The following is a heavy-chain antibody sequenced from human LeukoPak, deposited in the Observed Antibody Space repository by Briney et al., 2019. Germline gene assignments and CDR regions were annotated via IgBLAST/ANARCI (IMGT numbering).Heavy chain of an antibody. CDR3: AKDTSSWYVGWFDP. J-gene: IGHJ5*02. CDR1: GFTFSSYA. D-gene: IGHD6-13*01. Sequence: GSLRLSCAASGFTFSSYAMSWVRQAPGKGLEWVSAISGSGDSTYYGDSVKGRFTISRDNSKNTLYLQMSSLRAEDTAVYYCAKDTSSWYVGWFDPWGQGTLVTVSS. V-gene: IGHV3-23*01. CDR2: ISGSGDST.